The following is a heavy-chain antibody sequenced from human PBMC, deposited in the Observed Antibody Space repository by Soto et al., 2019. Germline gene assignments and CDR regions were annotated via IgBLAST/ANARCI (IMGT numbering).Heavy chain of an antibody. CDR3: ARQTYYDSSGYLDY. CDR1: RGAFGDYW. Sequence: GGSLRLSCEASRGAFGDYWMHWVRQAPGKGLVWVSRINRDANDIIYADSVKGRFTASRDNAKNMVFLQMSSLRAEDTAVFYCARQTYYDSSGYLDYWGQGTLVTVSS. CDR2: INRDANDI. D-gene: IGHD3-22*01. V-gene: IGHV3-74*01. J-gene: IGHJ4*02.